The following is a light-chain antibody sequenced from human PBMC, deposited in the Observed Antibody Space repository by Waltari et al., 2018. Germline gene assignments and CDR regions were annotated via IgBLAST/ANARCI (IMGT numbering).Light chain of an antibody. Sequence: DIQMPQSLSSLSASVGHRVTITCRASQGSSNYLAWFQQKPGKAPRSLIYAASSWASGVPAKFSGSGSGTDFTLTISRLQPEDFAVYYCQQYNSYPRTFGQGTRLEIK. J-gene: IGKJ5*01. V-gene: IGKV1-16*02. CDR1: QGSSNY. CDR2: AAS. CDR3: QQYNSYPRT.